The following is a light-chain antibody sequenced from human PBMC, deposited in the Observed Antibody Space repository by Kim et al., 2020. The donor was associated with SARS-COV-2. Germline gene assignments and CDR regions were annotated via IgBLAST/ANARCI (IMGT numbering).Light chain of an antibody. Sequence: DIVMTQSPESLAVSLGERATINCKSSQSVLYSSNNKNYLAWYQQKPGQPPKLLIYWASTRESGVPDRVSGSGSGTDFTLTISSLQAEDVAVYYCQQYYSTPLTFGGGTKVDIK. J-gene: IGKJ4*01. CDR1: QSVLYSSNNKNY. V-gene: IGKV4-1*01. CDR2: WAS. CDR3: QQYYSTPLT.